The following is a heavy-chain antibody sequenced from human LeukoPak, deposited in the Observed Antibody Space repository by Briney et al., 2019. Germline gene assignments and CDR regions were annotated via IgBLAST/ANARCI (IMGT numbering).Heavy chain of an antibody. J-gene: IGHJ4*02. CDR2: ISGSGGST. CDR3: AKTRPIVVVPAAMSGDFDY. CDR1: GFTFSDSW. Sequence: PGGSLRLSCAASGFTFSDSWMSWVRQAPGKGLEWVSAISGSGGSTYYADSVKGRFTISRDNSKNTLYLQMNSLRAEDTAVYYCAKTRPIVVVPAAMSGDFDYWGQGTLVTVSS. D-gene: IGHD2-2*01. V-gene: IGHV3-23*01.